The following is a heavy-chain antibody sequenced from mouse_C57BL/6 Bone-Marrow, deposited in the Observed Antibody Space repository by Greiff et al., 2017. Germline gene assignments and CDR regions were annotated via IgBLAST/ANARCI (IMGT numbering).Heavy chain of an antibody. Sequence: QVQLKQSGPELVKPGASVKISCKASGYAFSSSWMNWVKQRPGKGLEWIGRIYPGDGDTNYNGTFKGKATLTADKSSSTAYMQLSSLTSEDSAVYFCARSGDGYYFYYFDYGGQGTTLTVSS. CDR1: GYAFSSSW. V-gene: IGHV1-82*01. CDR2: IYPGDGDT. CDR3: ARSGDGYYFYYFDY. J-gene: IGHJ2*01. D-gene: IGHD2-3*01.